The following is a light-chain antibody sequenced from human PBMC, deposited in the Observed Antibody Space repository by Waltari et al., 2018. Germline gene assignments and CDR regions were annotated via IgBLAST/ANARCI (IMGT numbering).Light chain of an antibody. CDR2: RNN. CDR3: AAWDDSLNGYVV. CDR1: SSNIGSNT. Sequence: QSVLTQPPSASGTPGQRVTISCSGSSSNIGSNTVNWYQQLPGTAPKLLIYRNNRRPSGVPGRLAGSKSGTSASLASSGLQSEDEADYYCAAWDDSLNGYVVFGGGTKLTVL. J-gene: IGLJ2*01. V-gene: IGLV1-44*01.